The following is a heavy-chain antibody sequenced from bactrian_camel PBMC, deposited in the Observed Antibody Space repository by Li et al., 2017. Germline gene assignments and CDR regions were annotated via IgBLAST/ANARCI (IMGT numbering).Heavy chain of an antibody. V-gene: IGHV3S1*01. CDR2: IFAGDGHT. J-gene: IGHJ4*01. CDR1: GNLAQTYS. D-gene: IGHD1*01. CDR3: AATPNAGNCVLSRFFLN. Sequence: HVQLVESGGGSVEAGGSLKLSCYPSGNLAQTYSMAWFRQAPGKRREGVAAIFAGDGHTEYADSVKGRFSVTRDNAKNTLYLQLNSLEPEDTAVYYCAATPNAGNCVLSRFFLNLGQGTQVTVS.